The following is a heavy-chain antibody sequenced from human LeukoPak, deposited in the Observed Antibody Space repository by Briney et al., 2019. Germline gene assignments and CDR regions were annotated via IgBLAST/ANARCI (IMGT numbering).Heavy chain of an antibody. V-gene: IGHV3-7*01. CDR1: GFTFSSYG. CDR3: ARDRGLAWIVGYFDY. CDR2: IKQDGSEK. Sequence: QTGGSPRLSCAASGFTFSSYGMSRVRQAPGKGLEWVANIKQDGSEKYYVDSVKGRFTISRDNAKNSLYLQMDSLRAEDTAVYYCARDRGLAWIVGYFDYWGQGTLVTVSS. J-gene: IGHJ4*02. D-gene: IGHD3-22*01.